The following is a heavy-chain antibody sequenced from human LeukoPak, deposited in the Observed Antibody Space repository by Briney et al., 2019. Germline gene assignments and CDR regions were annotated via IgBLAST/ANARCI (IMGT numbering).Heavy chain of an antibody. J-gene: IGHJ4*02. CDR1: GYTFTGYY. Sequence: ASVKVSCKASGYTFTGYYMHWVRQAPGKGLEWMGRINRNSGGTNYAQKFQGRVTMTRETSISTEYMEVSRLRSDDTAVYYCARVGAVAVLYYFDYWGQGTLVTVSS. CDR3: ARVGAVAVLYYFDY. V-gene: IGHV1-2*06. D-gene: IGHD6-19*01. CDR2: INRNSGGT.